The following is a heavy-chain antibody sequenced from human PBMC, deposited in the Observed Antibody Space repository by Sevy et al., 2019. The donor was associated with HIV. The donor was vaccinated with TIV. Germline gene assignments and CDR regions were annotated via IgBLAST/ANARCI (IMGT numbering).Heavy chain of an antibody. J-gene: IGHJ4*02. CDR2: IYPGDSDN. Sequence: GESLKISCKGSGYSFTSYWIGWVRQMPGKGLEWMGIIYPGDSDNRYSPSFQGQVTISADKSISTAYLQWSSLKASDTAMYYCARMGKVGARPGYFDYWGQGTLVTVSS. D-gene: IGHD1-26*01. CDR3: ARMGKVGARPGYFDY. V-gene: IGHV5-51*01. CDR1: GYSFTSYW.